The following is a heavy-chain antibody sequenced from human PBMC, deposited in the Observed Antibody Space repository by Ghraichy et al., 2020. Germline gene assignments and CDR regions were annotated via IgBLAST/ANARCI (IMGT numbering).Heavy chain of an antibody. CDR1: GFSFSSYA. V-gene: IGHV3-30*04. D-gene: IGHD6-13*01. CDR3: ARGGRSSWYGDY. J-gene: IGHJ4*02. CDR2: ISDDARNE. Sequence: GGSLRLSCAASGFSFSSYAMHWVRQAPGKGLEWVAVISDDARNEYYADSVKGRFTISRDNSKNTLYLQMNSLRAEDTAVYYCARGGRSSWYGDYWGQGTLVTVSS.